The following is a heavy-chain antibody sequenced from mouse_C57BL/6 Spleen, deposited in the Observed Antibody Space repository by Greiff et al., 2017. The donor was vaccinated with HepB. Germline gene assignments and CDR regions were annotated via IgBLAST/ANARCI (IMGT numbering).Heavy chain of an antibody. CDR3: GGGLRREAWFAY. CDR2: IYPVSGET. Sequence: QVQLKQSGAELASPGASVTLSFKASGYTFTDHIMNWVKKRPGQGLEWIGRIYPVSGETNYNQKFMGKATFSVDRSSSTVYMVLNSLTSEDPAVYYCGGGLRREAWFAYWGQGTLVTVSA. V-gene: IGHV1-11*01. CDR1: GYTFTDHI. J-gene: IGHJ3*01. D-gene: IGHD2-2*01.